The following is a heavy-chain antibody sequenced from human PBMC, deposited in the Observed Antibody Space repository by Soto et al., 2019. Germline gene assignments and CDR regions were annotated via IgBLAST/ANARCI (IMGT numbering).Heavy chain of an antibody. D-gene: IGHD3-22*01. Sequence: ASVKVSCKASGYTFTSYGISWVRQAPGQGLEWMGWISAYNGNTNYAQKLRGRVTMTTDTSTSTAYMELRSLRSDDTAVYYCARDYYYDSSGYFKFDYWGQGTLVTVSS. CDR2: ISAYNGNT. J-gene: IGHJ4*02. CDR1: GYTFTSYG. CDR3: ARDYYYDSSGYFKFDY. V-gene: IGHV1-18*01.